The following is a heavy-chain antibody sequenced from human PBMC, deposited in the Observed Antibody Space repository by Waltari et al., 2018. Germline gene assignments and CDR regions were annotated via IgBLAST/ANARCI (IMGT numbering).Heavy chain of an antibody. CDR2: IYHSGST. J-gene: IGHJ6*02. Sequence: QVQLQESGPGLVKPSETLSLTCAVSGYSISSGYYWGWIRQPPGKGLEWIGGIYHSGSTYYNPSLKSRVTISVDTSKNQFSLKLSAVTAADTAVYYCARGGGSGSWNYGMDVWGQGTTVTVSS. D-gene: IGHD3-10*01. V-gene: IGHV4-38-2*01. CDR3: ARGGGSGSWNYGMDV. CDR1: GYSISSGYY.